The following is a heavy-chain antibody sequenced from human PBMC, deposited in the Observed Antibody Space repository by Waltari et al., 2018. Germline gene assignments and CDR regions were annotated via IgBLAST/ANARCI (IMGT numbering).Heavy chain of an antibody. V-gene: IGHV4-59*01. J-gene: IGHJ4*02. Sequence: QVQLQESGPGLVKPSETLSLTGTVSGGSISRLYWSWIRPPPGKGLEWIGYIYYSGSTNYNPSLKSRVTISVDTSKNQFSLKLSSVTAADTAVYYCARGGSKDGYNYDYFDYWGQGTLVTVSS. D-gene: IGHD5-12*01. CDR3: ARGGSKDGYNYDYFDY. CDR1: GGSISRLY. CDR2: IYYSGST.